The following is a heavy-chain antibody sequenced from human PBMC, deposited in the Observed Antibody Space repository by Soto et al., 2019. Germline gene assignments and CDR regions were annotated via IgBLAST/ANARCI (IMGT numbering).Heavy chain of an antibody. V-gene: IGHV3-23*01. CDR1: GFTFSSYA. J-gene: IGHJ6*02. D-gene: IGHD4-4*01. CDR3: AKVQGNRPYYYGMDV. CDR2: ISGSGGST. Sequence: EVQLLESGGGLVQPGGSLRLSCAASGFTFSSYAMSWVRQAPGKGLEWVSAISGSGGSTYYADSVKGRFTISRDNSKYTLYLQMNSLRAEDTAVYYCAKVQGNRPYYYGMDVWGQGTTVTVSS.